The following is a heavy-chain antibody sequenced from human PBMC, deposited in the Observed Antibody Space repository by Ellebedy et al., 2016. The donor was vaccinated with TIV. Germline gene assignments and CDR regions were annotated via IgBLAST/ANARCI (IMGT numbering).Heavy chain of an antibody. D-gene: IGHD5-12*01. CDR2: IYSGGST. Sequence: GESLKISCAASGFSVRDNFMSWVRQAPRKGLEWVSVIYSGGSTYYTDSVKGRFTISRDDSKNTLYLQMNSLRAEDTAMYYCARGAYVGYDLLCDHWGQGTLVTVSS. V-gene: IGHV3-66*01. CDR3: ARGAYVGYDLLCDH. CDR1: GFSVRDNF. J-gene: IGHJ4*02.